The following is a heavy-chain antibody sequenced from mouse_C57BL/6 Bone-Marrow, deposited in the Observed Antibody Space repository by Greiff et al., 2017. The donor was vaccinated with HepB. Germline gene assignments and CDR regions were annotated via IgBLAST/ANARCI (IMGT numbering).Heavy chain of an antibody. CDR2: INPYNGGT. CDR1: GYTFTDYY. V-gene: IGHV1-19*01. J-gene: IGHJ3*01. D-gene: IGHD1-1*01. CDR3: ARLRYPAWFAY. Sequence: EVKLLESGPVLVKPGASVKMSCKASGYTFTDYYMNWVKQSHGKILEWIGVINPYNGGTSYNQKFKGKATLTVDKSSSTAYMELNSLTSEDSAVYYCARLRYPAWFAYWGQGTLVTVSA.